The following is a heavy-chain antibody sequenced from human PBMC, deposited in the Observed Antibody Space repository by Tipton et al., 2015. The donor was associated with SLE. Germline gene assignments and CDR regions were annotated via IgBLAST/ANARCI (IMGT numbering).Heavy chain of an antibody. CDR3: AKGYSSSWFDDAFDI. D-gene: IGHD6-13*01. CDR2: IYHSGST. V-gene: IGHV4-38-2*01. J-gene: IGHJ3*02. CDR1: GYSISSGYY. Sequence: TLSLTCAVSGYSISSGYYWGWIRQPPGKGLEWIGSIYHSGSTYYNPSLKSRVTISVDTSKNQFSLKLSSVTAADTAVYYCAKGYSSSWFDDAFDIWGQGTMVTVSS.